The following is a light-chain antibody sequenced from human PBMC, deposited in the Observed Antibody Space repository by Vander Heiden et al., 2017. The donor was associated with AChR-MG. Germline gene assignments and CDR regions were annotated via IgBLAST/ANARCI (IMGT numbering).Light chain of an antibody. CDR1: QSVSSSY. Sequence: EIVLTQSPGTLSLSPGERATLSCRASQSVSSSYLAWYQQKPGQAPRLLIYAASSRATVIPDRFSGSGSGTDFTLTISRLEPEDFAVYYCQQYASVPTTWTFGQGTKVEIK. V-gene: IGKV3-20*01. J-gene: IGKJ1*01. CDR2: AAS. CDR3: QQYASVPTTWT.